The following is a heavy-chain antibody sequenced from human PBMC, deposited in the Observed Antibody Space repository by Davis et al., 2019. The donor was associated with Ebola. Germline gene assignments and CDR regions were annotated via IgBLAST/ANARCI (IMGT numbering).Heavy chain of an antibody. Sequence: GGSLRLSCAASGFTFSSYSMNWVRQAPGKGLEWVSSISSSSSYIYYADSVKGRFTISRDNAKNSLYLQMNSLRAEDTAVYYCARAPSRSNWFDPWGQGTLVTVSS. CDR2: ISSSSSYI. CDR3: ARAPSRSNWFDP. V-gene: IGHV3-21*01. J-gene: IGHJ5*02. CDR1: GFTFSSYS. D-gene: IGHD6-19*01.